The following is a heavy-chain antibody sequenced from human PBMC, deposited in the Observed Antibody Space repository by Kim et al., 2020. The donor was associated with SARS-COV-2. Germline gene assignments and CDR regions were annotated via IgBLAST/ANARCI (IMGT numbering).Heavy chain of an antibody. CDR3: ARVGDDYSPYGMDV. D-gene: IGHD4-4*01. V-gene: IGHV1-69*01. J-gene: IGHJ6*02. Sequence: AQKFQGRVTITADESTSTAYMELSSLRSEDTAVYYCARVGDDYSPYGMDVWGQGTTVTVSS.